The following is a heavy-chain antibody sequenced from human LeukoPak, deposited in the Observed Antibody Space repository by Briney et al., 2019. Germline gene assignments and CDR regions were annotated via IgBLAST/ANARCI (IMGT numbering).Heavy chain of an antibody. CDR1: GGTFSSYA. J-gene: IGHJ5*02. Sequence: ASVKVSCKASGGTFSSYAISWVRQAPGQGLEWMGGIIPIFGTANYEQKFQGRVTITADESTSTAYMELSSLRSEDTAVYYCARVPNSSSWVLAKWFDPWGQGTLVTVSS. CDR2: IIPIFGTA. D-gene: IGHD6-13*01. V-gene: IGHV1-69*13. CDR3: ARVPNSSSWVLAKWFDP.